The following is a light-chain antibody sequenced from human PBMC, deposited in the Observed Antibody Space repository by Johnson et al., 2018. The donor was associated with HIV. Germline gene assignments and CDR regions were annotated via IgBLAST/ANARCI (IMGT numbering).Light chain of an antibody. V-gene: IGLV1-51*01. Sequence: QSVLTQPPSVSAAPGQKVTISCSGSSSNIGNNYVSWYQQLPGTAPKLLIYDNNKRPSGIPDRFSGSKSGTSVILGITGLQTGDEADYYCGTWDSSLSVYVFGTGTKVTVL. J-gene: IGLJ1*01. CDR3: GTWDSSLSVYV. CDR1: SSNIGNNY. CDR2: DNN.